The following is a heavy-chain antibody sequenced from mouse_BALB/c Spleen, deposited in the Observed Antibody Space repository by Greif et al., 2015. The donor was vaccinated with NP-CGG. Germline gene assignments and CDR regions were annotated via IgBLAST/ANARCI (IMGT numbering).Heavy chain of an antibody. J-gene: IGHJ2*01. V-gene: IGHV4-1*02. D-gene: IGHD4-1*01. CDR1: GFDFSRYW. CDR2: INPDSSTI. Sequence: EVTLVESGGGLVQPGGSLKLSCAASGFDFSRYWMRWVRQAPGKGLEWIGEINPDSSTINYTPSLKGKFIISRNNAKTTLYLQMSRVRSEYTALYYCARELGDFDYWGPGTTLPVSS. CDR3: ARELGDFDY.